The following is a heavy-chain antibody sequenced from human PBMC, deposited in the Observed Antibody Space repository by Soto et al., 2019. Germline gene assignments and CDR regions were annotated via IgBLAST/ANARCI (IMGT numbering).Heavy chain of an antibody. J-gene: IGHJ6*02. CDR3: ARNKVVPAAILGDYYYGMDV. V-gene: IGHV3-48*03. CDR2: ISSSGSTI. D-gene: IGHD2-2*02. CDR1: GFTFSSYE. Sequence: GGSLRLSCAASGFTFSSYEMNWVRQAPGKGLEWVSYISSSGSTIYYADSVKGRFTISRDNAKNSLYLQMNSLRAEDTAVYYCARNKVVPAAILGDYYYGMDVWGQGTTVTVSS.